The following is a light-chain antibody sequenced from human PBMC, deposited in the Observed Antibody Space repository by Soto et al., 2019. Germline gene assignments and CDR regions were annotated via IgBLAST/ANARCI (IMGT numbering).Light chain of an antibody. CDR2: AAS. V-gene: IGKV1-5*01. Sequence: IHLTQSPSTLSASLGDRVTISCGASQGISSWLAWYQQKPGKAPKLLIYAASSLESGVPSRFSGSGSGTEFTLTISCLQPDDFATYYCQQYYSYPFTFGEGTKVDIK. CDR3: QQYYSYPFT. J-gene: IGKJ4*01. CDR1: QGISSW.